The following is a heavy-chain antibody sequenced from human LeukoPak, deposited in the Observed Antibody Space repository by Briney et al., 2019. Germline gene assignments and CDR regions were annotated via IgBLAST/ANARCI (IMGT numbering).Heavy chain of an antibody. CDR3: ARDAGYYVHDL. J-gene: IGHJ5*02. D-gene: IGHD3-10*02. CDR2: IQQDGGAE. V-gene: IGHV3-7*01. Sequence: PGGSLRLSCAASGFTFTTYWMGWVRQAPRKGLAWVANIQQDGGAEHYADSVKGRFTISRDNAKNSLYLQLYSLRAEDTAVYYCARDAGYYVHDLWGQGTLVTVSS. CDR1: GFTFTTYW.